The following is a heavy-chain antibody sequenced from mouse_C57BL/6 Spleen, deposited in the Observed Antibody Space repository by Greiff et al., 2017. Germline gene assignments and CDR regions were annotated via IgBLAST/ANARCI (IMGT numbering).Heavy chain of an antibody. J-gene: IGHJ4*01. D-gene: IGHD2-4*01. CDR2: IRLKSDNYAT. Sequence: EVKLEESGGGLVQPGGSMKLSCVASGFTFSNYWMNWVRQSPEKGFEWVAQIRLKSDNYATHYAESVKGRFTISRDDSKSSVYLQMNNLRAEDTGIYYCTIDYDDAMDYWGQGTSVTVSS. V-gene: IGHV6-3*01. CDR3: TIDYDDAMDY. CDR1: GFTFSNYW.